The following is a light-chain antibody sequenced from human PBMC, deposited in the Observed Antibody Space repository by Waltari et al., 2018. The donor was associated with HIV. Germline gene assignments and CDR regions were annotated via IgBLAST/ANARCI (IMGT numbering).Light chain of an antibody. CDR2: DVT. V-gene: IGLV2-11*01. CDR3: CSYAGNYPVL. J-gene: IGLJ3*02. CDR1: RSDVGGYNY. Sequence: QSALTQPRSVSGSPGQSVTISCTGTRSDVGGYNYVSWYQQNPGKAPKFIIYDVTKRPPGVPDRFSGSKSGNTASLTISGLQAEDEADYYCCSYAGNYPVLFGGGTKLTVL.